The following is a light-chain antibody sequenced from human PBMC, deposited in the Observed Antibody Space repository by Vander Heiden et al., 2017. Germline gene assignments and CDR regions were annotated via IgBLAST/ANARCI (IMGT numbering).Light chain of an antibody. J-gene: IGKJ1*01. V-gene: IGKV2-28*01. CDR3: RRSLPTPWT. CDR2: LGS. CDR1: QSLLHSNGYNY. Sequence: DIVMTQSPLSLPVTPGEPASISCRSSQSLLHSNGYNYLDWYLQKPGQSPQFLIYLGSNRASGVPDRFSGSGSGTDFTLKIRIVDAEDVRVYYCRRSLPTPWTFGQGTKVEIK.